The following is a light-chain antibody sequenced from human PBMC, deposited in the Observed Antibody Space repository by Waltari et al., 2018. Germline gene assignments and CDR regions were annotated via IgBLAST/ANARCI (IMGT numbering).Light chain of an antibody. V-gene: IGKV3-20*01. CDR3: QQYGSSPPWA. CDR2: GAS. Sequence: EIVLTQSPGTLSLSPGERATLSCRASQSVSSSYLAWYQRKPGQAPWLLIYGASSRATGIPDRFSGSGSGTDFTLTISRLEPEDFAVYYCQQYGSSPPWAFGQGTKVEIE. CDR1: QSVSSSY. J-gene: IGKJ1*01.